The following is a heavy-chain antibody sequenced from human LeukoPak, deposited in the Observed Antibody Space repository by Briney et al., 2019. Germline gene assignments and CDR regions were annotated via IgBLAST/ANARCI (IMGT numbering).Heavy chain of an antibody. D-gene: IGHD6-13*01. CDR2: INHSGST. CDR3: ARGGYSSPTWGYYYYYMDV. J-gene: IGHJ6*03. Sequence: SETLSLTCTVSGGSISTYYWSWIRQPPGKGLEWIGEINHSGSTNYNPSLRSRVTISVDTSKNQFSLKLSSVTAADTAVYHCARGGYSSPTWGYYYYYMDVWGKGTTVTISS. CDR1: GGSISTYY. V-gene: IGHV4-34*01.